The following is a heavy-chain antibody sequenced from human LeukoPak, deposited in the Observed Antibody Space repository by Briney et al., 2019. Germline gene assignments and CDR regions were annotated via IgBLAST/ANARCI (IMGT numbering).Heavy chain of an antibody. V-gene: IGHV4-39*01. D-gene: IGHD3-10*01. CDR1: SGSIRSDSYY. CDR3: ARVGFDGSGNDY. J-gene: IGHJ4*02. Sequence: SETLSLTCIVSSGSIRSDSYYWSWIRQPAGKGLEWIGSIYYSGSTYYNPSLKSRVTISVDTSKNQFSLKLSSVTAADTAVYYCARVGFDGSGNDYWGQGTLVTVSS. CDR2: IYYSGST.